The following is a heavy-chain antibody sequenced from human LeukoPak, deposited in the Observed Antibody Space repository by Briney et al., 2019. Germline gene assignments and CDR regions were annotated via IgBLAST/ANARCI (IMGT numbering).Heavy chain of an antibody. V-gene: IGHV3-7*01. CDR2: IMEDGGEK. J-gene: IGHJ6*02. CDR1: GFIISNYW. CDR3: AKYYMAYATHYYYYGMDV. D-gene: IGHD3-10*01. Sequence: GGSLRLSCAASGFIISNYWMSWVRQAPGKGLEWVAKIMEDGGEKYYVDSVRGRFTISRDNSKNTLSLQANSLRGEDTAVYFCAKYYMAYATHYYYYGMDVWRQGTAVTVSS.